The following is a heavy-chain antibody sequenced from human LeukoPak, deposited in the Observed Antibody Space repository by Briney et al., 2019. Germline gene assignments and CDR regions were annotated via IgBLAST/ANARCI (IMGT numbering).Heavy chain of an antibody. CDR3: ATDRGPYGDYQVKNAFDI. V-gene: IGHV1-18*01. CDR2: ISAYNGNT. J-gene: IGHJ3*02. D-gene: IGHD4-17*01. CDR1: GYTFTSYG. Sequence: ASVKVSCKASGYTFTSYGISWVRQAPGQGLEWMGWISAYNGNTNYAQKLQGRVTMTTDTSTSTAYMELRSLRSDDTAVYYCATDRGPYGDYQVKNAFDIWGQGTMVTVSS.